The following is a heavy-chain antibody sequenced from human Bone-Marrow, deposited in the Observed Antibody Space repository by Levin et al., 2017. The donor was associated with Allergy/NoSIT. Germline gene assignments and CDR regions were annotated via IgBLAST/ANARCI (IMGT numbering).Heavy chain of an antibody. V-gene: IGHV4-61*01. CDR1: GGSVSSASFY. CDR3: ATYLLGARAFDY. J-gene: IGHJ4*02. Sequence: PSETLSLTCTVSGGSVSSASFYWSWLRQPPGKELEWIGYIYYSGSNTNNPSLQSRVTLSVDTSKNQFSLRLTSVTAADTAIYYCATYLLGARAFDYWGQGTPVTVSS. CDR2: IYYSGSN. D-gene: IGHD1-26*01.